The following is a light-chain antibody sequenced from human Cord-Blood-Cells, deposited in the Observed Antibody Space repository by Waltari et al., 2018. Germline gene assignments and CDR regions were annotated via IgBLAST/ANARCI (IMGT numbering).Light chain of an antibody. Sequence: QSALTQTRSVSGSPGQSVTIPCTGTSSDIGGYYYVSRYPQGPGKAPRLLIYDVSKRPSGSLDRFAGSKSGNTASRTISGLQAEDEADYDCCSYAGSYTWVFGGGTKLTVL. V-gene: IGLV2-11*01. CDR3: CSYAGSYTWV. CDR1: SSDIGGYYY. J-gene: IGLJ3*02. CDR2: DVS.